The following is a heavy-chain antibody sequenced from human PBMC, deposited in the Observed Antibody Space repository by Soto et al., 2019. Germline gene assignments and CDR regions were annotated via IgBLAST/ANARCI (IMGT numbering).Heavy chain of an antibody. V-gene: IGHV1-69*13. Sequence: SVKVSCKASGGTFSSYAISWVRQAPGQGLEWMGGIIPIFGTANYAQKFQGRVTITAEESTRTAYMELSSLRSEDTAVYYCARVGATKRGYFYXWGQGTLVTVSX. J-gene: IGHJ4*02. D-gene: IGHD1-26*01. CDR1: GGTFSSYA. CDR2: IIPIFGTA. CDR3: ARVGATKRGYFYX.